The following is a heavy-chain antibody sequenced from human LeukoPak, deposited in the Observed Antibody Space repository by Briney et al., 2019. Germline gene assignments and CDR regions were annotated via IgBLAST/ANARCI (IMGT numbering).Heavy chain of an antibody. J-gene: IGHJ4*02. D-gene: IGHD1-26*01. CDR2: IKQDGSEI. CDR3: GKDSGTYAFDY. CDR1: GSTFTNYW. V-gene: IGHV3-7*04. Sequence: GGSLRPSCAASGSTFTNYWMTWVRQAPGEGRGWVAKIKQDGSEIYYVDSVTGRFTISRDNAKNSLFLQMNSLRAEDTAVYYCGKDSGTYAFDYWGQGTLVTVSS.